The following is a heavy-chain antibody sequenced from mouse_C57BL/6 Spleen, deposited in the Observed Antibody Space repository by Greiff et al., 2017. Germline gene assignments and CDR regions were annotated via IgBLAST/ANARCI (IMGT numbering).Heavy chain of an antibody. Sequence: QVQLQQSGAELVKPGASVKMSCKASGYTFTSYWITWVKQRPGQGLEWIGDIYPGSGSTNYNEKFKSKATLTVDTSSSTAYMQLSSLTSEDSAVYYCAREGLRYGSSYPWWYFDVWGTGTTVTVSS. D-gene: IGHD1-1*01. CDR2: IYPGSGST. CDR1: GYTFTSYW. V-gene: IGHV1-55*01. J-gene: IGHJ1*03. CDR3: AREGLRYGSSYPWWYFDV.